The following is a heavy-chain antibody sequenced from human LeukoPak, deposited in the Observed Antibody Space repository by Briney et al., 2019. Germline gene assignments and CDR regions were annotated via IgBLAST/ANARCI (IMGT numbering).Heavy chain of an antibody. D-gene: IGHD6-13*01. V-gene: IGHV4-59*01. CDR2: IYYSGTT. Sequence: SETLSLTCTVSGGSISSYYWSWIRQPPGKGLEWIGYIYYSGTTNYNPSLKSRVTISVDTSENQFSLKLSSVTAADTAVYYCARGVYIAAAQYAYWGQGTLVTVSS. CDR3: ARGVYIAAAQYAY. J-gene: IGHJ4*02. CDR1: GGSISSYY.